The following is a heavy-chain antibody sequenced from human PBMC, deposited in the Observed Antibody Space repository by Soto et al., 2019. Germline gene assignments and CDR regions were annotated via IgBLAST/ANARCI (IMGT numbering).Heavy chain of an antibody. V-gene: IGHV4-34*01. CDR2: IYHSGST. J-gene: IGHJ6*02. CDR3: ARVSGSYYYGMDV. D-gene: IGHD1-26*01. CDR1: GGSFSGYY. Sequence: SETLSLTCAVYGGSFSGYYWSWVRQPPGKGLEWIGEIYHSGSTNYNPSLKSRVTISVDKSKNQFSLKLSSVTAADTAVYYCARVSGSYYYGMDVWGQGTTVTVSS.